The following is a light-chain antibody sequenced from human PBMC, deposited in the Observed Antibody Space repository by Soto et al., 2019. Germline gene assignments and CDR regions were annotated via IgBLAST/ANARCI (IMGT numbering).Light chain of an antibody. CDR2: DAS. J-gene: IGKJ1*01. CDR1: QSGSSSY. Sequence: ETVLTQSPGTLSLSPGERATRSCRASQSGSSSYLAWYQQKPGQAARLLIYDASSRATGIPDRFSGSGSGTDFTLTISRLEPEEFAVYYCQQDVRSPPSWTFGQGTKVEIK. CDR3: QQDVRSPPSWT. V-gene: IGKV3-20*01.